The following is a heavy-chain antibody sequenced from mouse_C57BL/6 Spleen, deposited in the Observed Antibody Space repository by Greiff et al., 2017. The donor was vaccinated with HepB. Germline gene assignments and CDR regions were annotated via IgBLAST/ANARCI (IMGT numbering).Heavy chain of an antibody. J-gene: IGHJ2*01. CDR3: ARYKGGGFDY. Sequence: EVQVVESGGGLVQPGGSLSLSCAASGFTFTDYYMSWVRQPPGKALEWLGFIRNKANGYTTEYSASVKGRFTISRDNSQSILYLQMNALRAEDSATYYCARYKGGGFDYWGQGTTLTVSS. V-gene: IGHV7-3*01. CDR1: GFTFTDYY. CDR2: IRNKANGYTT.